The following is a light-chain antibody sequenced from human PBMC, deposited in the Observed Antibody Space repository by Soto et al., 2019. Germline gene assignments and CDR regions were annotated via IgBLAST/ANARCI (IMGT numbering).Light chain of an antibody. CDR1: SSNIGSNT. J-gene: IGLJ2*01. Sequence: VLTQPPSASGTPGQRVTISCSGSSSNIGSNTVNWYQQLPGTAPKLLIYSNNQRPSGVPDRFSGSKSGTSASLAISGLQSEDEADYYCAAWDDSLNGQGVFGGGTKLTVL. V-gene: IGLV1-44*01. CDR2: SNN. CDR3: AAWDDSLNGQGV.